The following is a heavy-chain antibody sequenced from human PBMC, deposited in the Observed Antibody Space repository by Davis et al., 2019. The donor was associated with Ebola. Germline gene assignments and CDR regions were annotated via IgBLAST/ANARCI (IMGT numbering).Heavy chain of an antibody. J-gene: IGHJ3*02. Sequence: GESLKISCAASGFTISTSSMSWVRQAPGKGLIWVAHINYDGRSYADSVKGRFTISRDNSKNTLYLQMNGLRVEDTAIYYCAKDTSNIWFDIWGQGTMVTVSS. CDR1: GFTISTSS. CDR2: INYDGR. CDR3: AKDTSNIWFDI. V-gene: IGHV3-74*01. D-gene: IGHD1-26*01.